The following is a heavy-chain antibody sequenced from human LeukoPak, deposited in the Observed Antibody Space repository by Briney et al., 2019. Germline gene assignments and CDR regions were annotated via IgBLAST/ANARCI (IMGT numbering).Heavy chain of an antibody. D-gene: IGHD2-15*01. V-gene: IGHV4-59*08. Sequence: NPSETLSLTCTVSGGSISSYYWSWIRQPPGKGLEWLGYIYYSGSTNYNPSLKSRVTISVDTSKNQFSLKLSSVTAADTAVYYCARHARADQDIVVVVASNFDYWGQGTLVTVSS. CDR2: IYYSGST. CDR1: GGSISSYY. J-gene: IGHJ4*02. CDR3: ARHARADQDIVVVVASNFDY.